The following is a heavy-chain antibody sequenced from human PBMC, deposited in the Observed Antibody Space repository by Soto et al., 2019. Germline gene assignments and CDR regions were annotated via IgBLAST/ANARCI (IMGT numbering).Heavy chain of an antibody. CDR2: IYSGGGT. D-gene: IGHD2-21*01. CDR3: AREQF. Sequence: PGGSLRLSCAASAFTVSSENINWVRQAPGKGLEWVSVIYSGGGTSYADSVKGRFTVSRDNSKNTLYLQMNSLRVEDTALYYCAREQFRGRGTLVTVSS. CDR1: AFTVSSEN. J-gene: IGHJ4*02. V-gene: IGHV3-66*01.